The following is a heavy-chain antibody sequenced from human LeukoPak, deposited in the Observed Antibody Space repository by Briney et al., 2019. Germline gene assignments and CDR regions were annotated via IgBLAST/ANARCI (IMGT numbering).Heavy chain of an antibody. Sequence: GGSLRVSCAASGFTFSSDSMNCVRQAPGKGLEWVSSISSSSSYIYYADSVKGRFTISRDNAKNSLYLQMNSLRAEDTAVYYCAAVIAAAGIFYYWGQGALVTVSS. CDR3: AAVIAAAGIFYY. D-gene: IGHD6-13*01. V-gene: IGHV3-21*01. J-gene: IGHJ4*02. CDR1: GFTFSSDS. CDR2: ISSSSSYI.